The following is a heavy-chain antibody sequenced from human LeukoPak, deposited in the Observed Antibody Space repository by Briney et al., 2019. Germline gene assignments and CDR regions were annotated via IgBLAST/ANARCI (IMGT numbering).Heavy chain of an antibody. CDR1: GGSFSGYY. Sequence: SATLSLTFAVYGGSFSGYYWSWIRQPPGKGLEWIGEINHSGSTNYNPSLKSRVTISVDTSKNQFSLKLSSVTAADTAVYYCARGWARDIVATYYFDYWGQGTLVTVSS. V-gene: IGHV4-34*01. CDR2: INHSGST. D-gene: IGHD5-12*01. CDR3: ARGWARDIVATYYFDY. J-gene: IGHJ4*02.